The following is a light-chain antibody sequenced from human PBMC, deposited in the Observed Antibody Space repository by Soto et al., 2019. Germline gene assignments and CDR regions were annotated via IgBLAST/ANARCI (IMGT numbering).Light chain of an antibody. CDR2: EVT. CDR3: SSYTTSSTVV. Sequence: QSVLTQAASVFGSPRQAITISCTGTSSDVGGYNFVSWYQQLPGKAPKLMIYEVTSRPSGVSNRFSGSKSGNTASLTISGLQPEDEADYYCSSYTTSSTVVFGTGNKVTVL. J-gene: IGLJ1*01. V-gene: IGLV2-14*03. CDR1: SSDVGGYNF.